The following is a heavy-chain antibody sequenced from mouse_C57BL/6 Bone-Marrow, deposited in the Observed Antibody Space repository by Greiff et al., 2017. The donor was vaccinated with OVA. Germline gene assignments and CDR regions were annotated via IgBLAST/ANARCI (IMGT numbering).Heavy chain of an antibody. CDR2: INPSSGYT. CDR1: GYTFTSYW. J-gene: IGHJ3*01. D-gene: IGHD2-5*01. CDR3: ARENYSNSAWCAY. Sequence: QVQLQQSGAELAKPGASVKLSCKASGYTFTSYWMHWVKQRPGQGLEWIGYINPSSGYTKYNQKFKDKATLTADKSSSTAYMQLSSLTYEDSAVYYCARENYSNSAWCAYWGQGTLVTVSA. V-gene: IGHV1-7*01.